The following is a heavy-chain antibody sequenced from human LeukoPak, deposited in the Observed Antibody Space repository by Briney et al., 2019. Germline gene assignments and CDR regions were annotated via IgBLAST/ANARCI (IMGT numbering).Heavy chain of an antibody. CDR3: AKDRYSSGWYGIDY. CDR2: ISYDGSNK. Sequence: EGSLRLSCAASGFTFSNNAMHWVRQAPGKGLEWVAVISYDGSNKYNADSVKGRFTISRDNSKNTLHLQMDSLSAEDTAVYYCAKDRYSSGWYGIDYWGQGTLVTVSS. J-gene: IGHJ4*02. D-gene: IGHD6-19*01. V-gene: IGHV3-30*18. CDR1: GFTFSNNA.